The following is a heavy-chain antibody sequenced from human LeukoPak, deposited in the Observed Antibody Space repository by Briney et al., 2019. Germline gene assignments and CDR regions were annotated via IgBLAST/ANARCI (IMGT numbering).Heavy chain of an antibody. J-gene: IGHJ5*02. D-gene: IGHD6-13*01. V-gene: IGHV1-2*02. CDR3: AFQRASSWDDSRYNP. Sequence: GASVKVSCKASGYTFTSYYMNWVRQATGQGLEWMGWINPNSGDTNYAQKFQGRVTMTRNTSISTAYMELSRLRSDDTAVYYCAFQRASSWDDSRYNPWGQRNPVTVPS. CDR1: GYTFTSYY. CDR2: INPNSGDT.